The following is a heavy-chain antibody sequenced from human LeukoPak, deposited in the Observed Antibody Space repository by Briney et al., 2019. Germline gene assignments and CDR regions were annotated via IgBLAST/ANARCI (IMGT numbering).Heavy chain of an antibody. Sequence: GGSLRLSCAASGFTFSSYSMNWVRQAPGKRLEWVSSISSSSSYIYYADSVKGRFTISRDNAKNSLYLQMNSLRAEDTAVYYCASEYSSSWYYGDNWFDPWGQGTLVTVSS. CDR3: ASEYSSSWYYGDNWFDP. D-gene: IGHD6-13*01. CDR2: ISSSSSYI. CDR1: GFTFSSYS. J-gene: IGHJ5*02. V-gene: IGHV3-21*01.